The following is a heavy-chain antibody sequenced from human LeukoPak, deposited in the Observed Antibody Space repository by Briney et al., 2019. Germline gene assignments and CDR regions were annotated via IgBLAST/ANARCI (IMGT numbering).Heavy chain of an antibody. V-gene: IGHV1-69*13. Sequence: SVRVSCKASGGTFSSYAISWVRQAPGQGLEWMGGIIPIFGTANYAQKFQGRVTITADESTSTAYMELSSLRSEDTAVYYCVAVVGYLNNFDYWGQGTLVTVSS. CDR2: IIPIFGTA. J-gene: IGHJ4*02. CDR3: VAVVGYLNNFDY. D-gene: IGHD2-15*01. CDR1: GGTFSSYA.